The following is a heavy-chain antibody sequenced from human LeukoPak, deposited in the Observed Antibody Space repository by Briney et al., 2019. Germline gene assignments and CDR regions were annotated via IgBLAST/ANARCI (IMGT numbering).Heavy chain of an antibody. CDR3: ATYSSSNGREFQY. J-gene: IGHJ1*01. V-gene: IGHV3-7*01. Sequence: GGSLRLSCEGSGFTFSNYWMSWVRQAPGKGLEWVANIQQHGSETYYGDSVKGRFTISRDNAKNSLYLQMNSLRAEDTAVYYCATYSSSNGREFQYWGQGTLVTVSS. CDR2: IQQHGSET. CDR1: GFTFSNYW. D-gene: IGHD2-2*01.